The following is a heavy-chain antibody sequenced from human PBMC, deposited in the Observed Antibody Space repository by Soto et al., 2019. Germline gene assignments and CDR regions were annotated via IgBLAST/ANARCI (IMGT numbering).Heavy chain of an antibody. CDR3: AVGPRRTTFDF. CDR1: GFTFSNFW. J-gene: IGHJ4*02. CDR2: IKQDGSET. V-gene: IGHV3-7*05. D-gene: IGHD4-17*01. Sequence: GGSLRLSCAASGFTFSNFWMSWVRQAPGKGLEWVANIKQDGSETYYVDSVKGRFTISRDNAKKSLYLQMNSLRVEDTAVYYCAVGPRRTTFDFWGQGTLVTVSS.